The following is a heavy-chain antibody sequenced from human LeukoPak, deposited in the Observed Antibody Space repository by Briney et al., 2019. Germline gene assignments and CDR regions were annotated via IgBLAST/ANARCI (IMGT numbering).Heavy chain of an antibody. J-gene: IGHJ3*02. CDR3: ARLSGNNAFDI. D-gene: IGHD3-10*01. Sequence: GGSLRLSCAASGFTFSSYDMHWVRQATGKGLEWVSAIGTAGDTYYPGSVKGRFTISRENAKNSLYLKMNSLRAGDTAVYYCARLSGNNAFDIWGQGTMVTVSS. V-gene: IGHV3-13*01. CDR1: GFTFSSYD. CDR2: IGTAGDT.